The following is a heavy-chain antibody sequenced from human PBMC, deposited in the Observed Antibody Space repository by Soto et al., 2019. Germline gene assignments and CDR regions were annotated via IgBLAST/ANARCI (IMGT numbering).Heavy chain of an antibody. D-gene: IGHD6-19*01. Sequence: GGSLRLSCAASGFTFSSYGMHWVRQAPGKGLEWVAVIWYDGSNKYYADSVKGRFTISRDNSKNTLYLQMNSLRAEDTAVYYCARDGLPSGWSPFVDYWGQGTLVTVSS. CDR2: IWYDGSNK. J-gene: IGHJ4*02. CDR1: GFTFSSYG. CDR3: ARDGLPSGWSPFVDY. V-gene: IGHV3-33*01.